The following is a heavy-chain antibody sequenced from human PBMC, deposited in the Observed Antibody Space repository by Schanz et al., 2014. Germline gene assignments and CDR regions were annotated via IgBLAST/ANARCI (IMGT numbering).Heavy chain of an antibody. CDR2: IAYSGST. CDR3: ARVGRNSYGFTSRFAA. CDR1: GSDIRGFH. J-gene: IGHJ5*02. Sequence: QVQLQESGPGQVRPSETLSLTCTVSGSDIRGFHWSWIRQSPVKGLEWIGYIAYSGSTNYNPSLQSRVTSSLDTSQSQFTRRLTSVSSADTAMYYCARVGRNSYGFTSRFAAWGQGTLVAVSS. D-gene: IGHD3-16*01. V-gene: IGHV4-59*13.